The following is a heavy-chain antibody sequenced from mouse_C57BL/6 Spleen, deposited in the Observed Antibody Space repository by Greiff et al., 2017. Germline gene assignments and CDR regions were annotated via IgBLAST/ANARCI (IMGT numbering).Heavy chain of an antibody. CDR1: GFTFSSYA. J-gene: IGHJ3*01. CDR2: ISSGGDYI. Sequence: EVQGVESGAGLVKPGGSLKLSCAASGFTFSSYAMSWVRQTPEKRLEWVAYISSGGDYIYYADTVKGRFTISRDNARNTLYLQMSSLKSEDTAMYYCTRDSSAWFAYWGQGTLVTVSA. V-gene: IGHV5-9-1*02. D-gene: IGHD3-2*02. CDR3: TRDSSAWFAY.